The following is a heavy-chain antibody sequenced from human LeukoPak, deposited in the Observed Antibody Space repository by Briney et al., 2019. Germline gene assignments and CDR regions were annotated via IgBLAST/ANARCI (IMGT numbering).Heavy chain of an antibody. J-gene: IGHJ4*02. CDR2: FSASGANT. D-gene: IGHD3-16*01. Sequence: GGSLRLSCAASGFTFSNYAMSWARQAPRKGPEWLSTFSASGANTYYADSVRGRFTISRDNSKDTLYLQMDGLRAEDTAFYYCARSPLSTLKSFDSWGQGTLASVSS. CDR1: GFTFSNYA. CDR3: ARSPLSTLKSFDS. V-gene: IGHV3-23*01.